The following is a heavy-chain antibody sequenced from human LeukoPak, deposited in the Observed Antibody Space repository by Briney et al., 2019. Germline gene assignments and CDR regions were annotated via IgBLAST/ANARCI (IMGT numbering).Heavy chain of an antibody. CDR3: ARDGPAQMVDLDY. J-gene: IGHJ4*02. CDR2: IHPNNGDT. V-gene: IGHV1-2*02. D-gene: IGHD3-10*01. CDR1: GYTFSGTGWY. Sequence: EASVKVSCKASGYTFSGTGWYLYWLRQAPGQGLECMGWIHPNNGDTAYAQKFEGRVAMTRDTSISTAYMELRRLRPDDTAVYFCARDGPAQMVDLDYWGQGTLVTASS.